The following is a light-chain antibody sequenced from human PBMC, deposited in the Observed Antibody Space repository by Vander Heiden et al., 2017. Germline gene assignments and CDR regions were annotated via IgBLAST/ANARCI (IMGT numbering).Light chain of an antibody. CDR1: SSDVGGYNN. Sequence: QPALTPPPSVSGSPRQPITTTSTGTSSDVGGYNNDSSYQQQPRRNPTLIIYDDNNRPSAVSTRFSSATTGGTASLTITGLQDDDEDAYYCSSSTSSSSSRVFGTGTKVTVL. J-gene: IGLJ1*01. CDR2: DDN. V-gene: IGLV2-14*03. CDR3: SSSTSSSSSRV.